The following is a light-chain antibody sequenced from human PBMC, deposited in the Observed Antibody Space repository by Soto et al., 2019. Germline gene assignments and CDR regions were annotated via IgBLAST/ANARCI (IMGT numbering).Light chain of an antibody. Sequence: QSALTQPASVSGSPGQSITISCTGTSSDVGSYNLVSWYQQQPGKAPKLMIYEGSKRPSGVPNRFSGSKSGNTASLTIAGLQAEDEADYYCCSYAGSSTFYVFGTGTKVTVL. J-gene: IGLJ1*01. V-gene: IGLV2-23*03. CDR1: SSDVGSYNL. CDR3: CSYAGSSTFYV. CDR2: EGS.